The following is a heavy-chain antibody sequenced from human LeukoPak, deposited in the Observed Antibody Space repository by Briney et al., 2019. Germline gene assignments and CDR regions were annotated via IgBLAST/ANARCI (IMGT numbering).Heavy chain of an antibody. D-gene: IGHD3-10*01. CDR2: IYTSGST. CDR3: ARDEGVRGARLFDP. Sequence: SETLSLTCTVSGGSISSYYWSWIRQPAGKGLEWIGRIYTSGSTNYNPSLKSRVTMSVDTSKNQSSLKLSSVTAADTAVYYCARDEGVRGARLFDPWGQGTLVTVSS. V-gene: IGHV4-4*07. J-gene: IGHJ5*02. CDR1: GGSISSYY.